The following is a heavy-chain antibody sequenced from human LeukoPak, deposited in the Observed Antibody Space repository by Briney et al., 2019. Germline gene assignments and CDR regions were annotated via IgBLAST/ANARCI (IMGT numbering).Heavy chain of an antibody. V-gene: IGHV1-8*02. CDR3: ARDIILTS. D-gene: IGHD3-9*01. CDR1: GYTFTGYY. Sequence: ASVKVSCKASGYTFTGYYIHWVRQATGQGLEWMGWMNPNSGNTGYAEKFQGRVTMTRNTSISTAYMELSSLRSEDTAVYYCARDIILTSWGQGTLVTVSS. J-gene: IGHJ5*02. CDR2: MNPNSGNT.